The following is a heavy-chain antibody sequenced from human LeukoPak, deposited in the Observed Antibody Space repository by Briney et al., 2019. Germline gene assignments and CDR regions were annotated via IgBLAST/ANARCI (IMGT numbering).Heavy chain of an antibody. Sequence: GGSLRLSCAASGFTFDDYTRHWVRQAPGKGLEWVSLISWDAGRTYYADSVKGRFTISRDNSKNSLYLQMNSLRTEDTALYYCAKADTTLDPFDHWGQGTLVTVSS. CDR1: GFTFDDYT. V-gene: IGHV3-43*01. CDR2: ISWDAGRT. D-gene: IGHD5-18*01. J-gene: IGHJ4*02. CDR3: AKADTTLDPFDH.